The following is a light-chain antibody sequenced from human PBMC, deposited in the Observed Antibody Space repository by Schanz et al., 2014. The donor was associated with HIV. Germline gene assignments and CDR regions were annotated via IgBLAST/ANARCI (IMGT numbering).Light chain of an antibody. CDR1: QTISSW. Sequence: DIQMTQSPSTLSASIGDRVTITCRASQTISSWLAWYQQKPGKAPKLLIYKASSLESGVPSTFSGSGSGTEFALTISSLQPDDFATYYCQQYNSFSSTFGQGTKLEIK. CDR3: QQYNSFSST. CDR2: KAS. J-gene: IGKJ2*01. V-gene: IGKV1-5*03.